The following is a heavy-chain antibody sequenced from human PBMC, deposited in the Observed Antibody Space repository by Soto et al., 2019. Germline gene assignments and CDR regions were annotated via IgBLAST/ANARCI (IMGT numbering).Heavy chain of an antibody. V-gene: IGHV4-59*01. D-gene: IGHD3-22*01. CDR3: ARAPYSRSTYHYGKEV. J-gene: IGHJ6*02. Sequence: SETLSLTCTVSGGSISTYYWTWIRQPPGKGLEWIGYIYYSGSTNYNPSLKSRVTISVDTSKNQFSLKMSSVTAADTAVYYCARAPYSRSTYHYGKEVWGQGTTVTVSS. CDR2: IYYSGST. CDR1: GGSISTYY.